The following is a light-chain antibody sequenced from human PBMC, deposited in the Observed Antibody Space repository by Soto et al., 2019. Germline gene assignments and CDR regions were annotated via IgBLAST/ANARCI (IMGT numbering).Light chain of an antibody. V-gene: IGKV3-20*01. J-gene: IGKJ1*01. CDR2: GAS. CDR3: QQYDSSQT. Sequence: EIVLTQSPGTLSLSPGERATLSCRASQSVSSSYLAWYQQKPGQAPRLLIYGASSRATGIPDRFSGSGSGTDFTLTISRLDPEDFAVYYCQQYDSSQTFGQGTKVEIK. CDR1: QSVSSSY.